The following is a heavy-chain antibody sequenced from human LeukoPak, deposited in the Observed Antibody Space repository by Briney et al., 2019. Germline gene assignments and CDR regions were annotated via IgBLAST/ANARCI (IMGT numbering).Heavy chain of an antibody. CDR1: GGSIRSSGYY. CDR3: ARNASTMIVPGGWFDP. Sequence: SETLSLTCTVSGGSIRSSGYYWGWLRQPPGKGLEWIGSIYYSGSTSYTPSLKSRVTMTVDTSQNQFSPKLSSVTAADTAVYYCARNASTMIVPGGWFDPWGQGTLVTVSS. CDR2: IYYSGST. J-gene: IGHJ5*02. V-gene: IGHV4-39*01. D-gene: IGHD3-22*01.